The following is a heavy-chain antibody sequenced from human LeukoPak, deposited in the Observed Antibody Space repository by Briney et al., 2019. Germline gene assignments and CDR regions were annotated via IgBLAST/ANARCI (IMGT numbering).Heavy chain of an antibody. CDR3: ARGGYSYGDDAFDI. D-gene: IGHD5-18*01. V-gene: IGHV4-59*01. J-gene: IGHJ3*02. CDR1: GGSISSYY. CDR2: IYYSGST. Sequence: SETLSLTCTVSGGSISSYYWSWIRQPPGKGLEWIGCIYYSGSTNYNPSLKSRVTISVDTSKNQFSLKLSSVTAADTAVYYCARGGYSYGDDAFDIWGQGTMVTVSS.